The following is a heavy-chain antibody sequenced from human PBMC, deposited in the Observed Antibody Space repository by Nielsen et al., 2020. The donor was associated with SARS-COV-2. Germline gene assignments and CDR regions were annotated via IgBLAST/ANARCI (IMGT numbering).Heavy chain of an antibody. CDR1: GFSLSTSGMC. CDR3: ARMGRELGGFWFDP. CDR2: IDWDDDK. D-gene: IGHD7-27*01. J-gene: IGHJ5*02. Sequence: SGPTLVKPTQTLTLTCTFSGFSLSTSGMCVSWIRQPPGKALEWLARIDWDDDKYYNTSLKTRLTISKDTSKNQVVLTMTNMDPVDTATYYCARMGRELGGFWFDPWGQGTLVTVSS. V-gene: IGHV2-70*11.